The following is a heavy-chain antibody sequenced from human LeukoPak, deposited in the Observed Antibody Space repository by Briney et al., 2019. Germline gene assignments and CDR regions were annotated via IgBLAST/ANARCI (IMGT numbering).Heavy chain of an antibody. D-gene: IGHD3-10*01. V-gene: IGHV4-61*02. CDR1: GCSIISGRYY. J-gene: IGHJ4*01. Sequence: HSETMSLTCTVSGCSIISGRYYWSWIRQPAGKGLEWIGRIYTSGSTSYNPSLKTRVTISVDTSKNQFSLKLSSVTAADTAVYYCARGRYGSGSYFLDYWGHGTLVTVSS. CDR3: ARGRYGSGSYFLDY. CDR2: IYTSGST.